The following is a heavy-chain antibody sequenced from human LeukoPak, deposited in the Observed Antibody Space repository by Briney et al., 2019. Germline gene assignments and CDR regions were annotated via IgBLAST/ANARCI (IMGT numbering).Heavy chain of an antibody. CDR2: INPNSGGT. V-gene: IGHV1-2*06. CDR1: GYTFTGYY. D-gene: IGHD1-26*01. J-gene: IGHJ4*02. Sequence: ASVKVSCKAFGYTFTGYYMHWVRQAPGQGLEWMGRINPNSGGTNYAQKFQGRVTMTRDTSISTAYMELSRLRSDGTAVYYCARDRSSGSYYGDFDYWGQGTLVTVSS. CDR3: ARDRSSGSYYGDFDY.